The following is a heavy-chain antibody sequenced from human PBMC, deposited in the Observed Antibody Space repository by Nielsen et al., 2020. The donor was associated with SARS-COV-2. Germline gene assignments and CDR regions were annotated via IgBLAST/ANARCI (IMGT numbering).Heavy chain of an antibody. Sequence: ASVKVSCKASGYTFTSYDINWVRQAPGQGLEWMGRNSGNNGNVKYAQNLQGRVTMTTDASTRTVYMELRRLRSDDTAVYYCARVASGVVPGPLGIGMWYSYYYMDVWGKGTTVTVSS. CDR3: ARVASGVVPGPLGIGMWYSYYYMDV. J-gene: IGHJ6*03. CDR2: NSGNNGNV. D-gene: IGHD2-2*01. V-gene: IGHV1-18*01. CDR1: GYTFTSYD.